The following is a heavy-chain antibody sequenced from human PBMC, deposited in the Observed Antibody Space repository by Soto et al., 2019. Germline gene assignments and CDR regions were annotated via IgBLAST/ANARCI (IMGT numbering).Heavy chain of an antibody. V-gene: IGHV4-34*01. D-gene: IGHD6-19*01. J-gene: IGHJ4*02. CDR3: ARQGAVTGTSPILDY. CDR1: GGSFSGYY. CDR2: ISHSGST. Sequence: QVQLQQWGAGLLKPSETLSLTCAVYGGSFSGYYWSWIRQPPGKGLEWIGEISHSGSTNYNPSLTSRVTISVDTSKNQFSLNLSSFTAADTAVYYCARQGAVTGTSPILDYWGQGALITVSS.